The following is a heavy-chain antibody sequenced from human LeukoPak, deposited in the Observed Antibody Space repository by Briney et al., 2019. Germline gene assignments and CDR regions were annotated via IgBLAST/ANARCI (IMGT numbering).Heavy chain of an antibody. CDR2: INHSGST. Sequence: SETLSLTCAVYGGSFSGYYWSWIRQPPGKGLEWIGEINHSGSTNYNPSLKSRVTISVVTSKNQFSLKLSSVTAADTAVYYCASPATVGAFDIWGQGTMVTVSS. CDR1: GGSFSGYY. D-gene: IGHD4-23*01. J-gene: IGHJ3*02. V-gene: IGHV4-34*01. CDR3: ASPATVGAFDI.